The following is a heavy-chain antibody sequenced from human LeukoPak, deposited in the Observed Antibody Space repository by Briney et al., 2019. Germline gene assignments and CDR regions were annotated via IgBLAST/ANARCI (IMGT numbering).Heavy chain of an antibody. J-gene: IGHJ4*02. V-gene: IGHV4-34*01. Sequence: SETLSLTCAVYGGSFNNYYWSWIRQPPGKGLEWIGEINHSGSTNYNPSLKSRATVSVDTSKNQFSLKLSSVTAADTAVYYCARGPEDYFGSGSYYMLDYWGQGTLVAVSS. CDR1: GGSFNNYY. CDR2: INHSGST. CDR3: ARGPEDYFGSGSYYMLDY. D-gene: IGHD3-10*01.